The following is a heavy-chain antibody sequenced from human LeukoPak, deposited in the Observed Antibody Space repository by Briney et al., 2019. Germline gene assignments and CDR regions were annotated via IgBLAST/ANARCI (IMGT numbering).Heavy chain of an antibody. D-gene: IGHD5-24*01. CDR1: GDSVASNSTA. V-gene: IGHV6-1*01. J-gene: IGHJ3*01. CDR2: TYYRSKWYN. Sequence: SQTLSLTCVISGDSVASNSTACNWIRQSPSRGLEWLGRTYYRSKWYNDYALSMKSRITINPDTSKNQFSLQLNSVAPEDTAVYYCARGGQGDGYSADEAFDFWGQGTMVTVS. CDR3: ARGGQGDGYSADEAFDF.